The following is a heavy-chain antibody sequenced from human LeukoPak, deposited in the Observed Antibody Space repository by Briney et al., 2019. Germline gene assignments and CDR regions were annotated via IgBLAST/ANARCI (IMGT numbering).Heavy chain of an antibody. Sequence: ASVRVSCKASGYTFTSYYMHWVRQAPGQGLEWMGIINPSGGSTSYAQKFQGRVTMTRDTSTSTVYMELSSLRSEDTVVYYCARDQGYCSSTSCSLFYGMDVWGKGTTVTVSS. D-gene: IGHD2-2*01. CDR3: ARDQGYCSSTSCSLFYGMDV. J-gene: IGHJ6*04. V-gene: IGHV1-46*01. CDR2: INPSGGST. CDR1: GYTFTSYY.